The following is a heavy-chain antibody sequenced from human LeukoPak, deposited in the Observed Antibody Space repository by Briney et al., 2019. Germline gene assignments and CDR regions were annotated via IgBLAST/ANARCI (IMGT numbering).Heavy chain of an antibody. CDR2: INPNSGGT. Sequence: ASVKVSCKASGYTFTGYYMHWVRQAPGQGLEWMGWINPNSGGTNYAQKFQGRVTMTRDTSISTAYMELSRLRSDDTAVYYCARDLDTAMVTGYWGQGTLVTVSS. D-gene: IGHD5-18*01. CDR3: ARDLDTAMVTGY. J-gene: IGHJ4*02. V-gene: IGHV1-2*02. CDR1: GYTFTGYY.